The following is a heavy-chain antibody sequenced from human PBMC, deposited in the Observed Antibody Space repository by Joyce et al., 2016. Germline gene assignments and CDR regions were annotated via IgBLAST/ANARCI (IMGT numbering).Heavy chain of an antibody. J-gene: IGHJ4*02. D-gene: IGHD4-11*01. CDR1: GFTLSSSG. V-gene: IGHV3-30*18. CDR3: AKPLTTVPWYFDY. Sequence: QVQLVESGGGVVQPGRSLRLSCVVSGFTLSSSGMHWFRPAPGKGLEWVALISYVVSNTYYADSVRGRFTISRDTSKKTLYLLLDSLRAEDTAVYFCAKPLTTVPWYFDYWGQGTLVTVSS. CDR2: ISYVVSNT.